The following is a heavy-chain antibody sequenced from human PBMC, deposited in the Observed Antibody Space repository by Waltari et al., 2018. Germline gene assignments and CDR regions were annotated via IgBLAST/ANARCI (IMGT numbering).Heavy chain of an antibody. CDR1: GYTFTSYD. Sequence: QVQLVQSGAEVKKPGASVKVSCKASGYTFTSYDLNWVRQATRQGLEWMGWMNPNSGNPGYAQKFQGRVTITRNTSISTAYMELSSLRSEDTAVYYCARGLVVPAVTHDAFDIWGQGTMVTVSS. D-gene: IGHD2-2*01. V-gene: IGHV1-8*03. CDR2: MNPNSGNP. CDR3: ARGLVVPAVTHDAFDI. J-gene: IGHJ3*02.